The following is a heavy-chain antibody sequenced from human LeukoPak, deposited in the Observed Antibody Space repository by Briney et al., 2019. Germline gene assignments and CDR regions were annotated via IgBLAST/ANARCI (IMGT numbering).Heavy chain of an antibody. CDR3: ARIQAEQWLSSEGVDY. V-gene: IGHV3-48*04. Sequence: PGGSLRLSCAASGFTFSSYSMNWVRQAPGEGLEWVSYITSSSSTIYYADSVKGRFTISRDNAKNSLYLQMNSLRAEDTAVYYCARIQAEQWLSSEGVDYWGQGTLVTVSS. CDR2: ITSSSSTI. CDR1: GFTFSSYS. D-gene: IGHD6-19*01. J-gene: IGHJ4*02.